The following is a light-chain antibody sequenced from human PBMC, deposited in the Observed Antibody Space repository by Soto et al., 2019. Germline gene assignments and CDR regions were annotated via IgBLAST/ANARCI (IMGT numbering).Light chain of an antibody. CDR1: QSISSW. J-gene: IGKJ1*01. V-gene: IGKV1-5*03. CDR2: KTS. Sequence: DIQMTQSPSTLSASVGDRVTITCRASQSISSWLAGYQQKPGKAPKLLIYKTSTLESGVPSRFNGSGSGTEFTLTSSSLQPDDFATYYCQQYHNYWTFGQGTKVEIK. CDR3: QQYHNYWT.